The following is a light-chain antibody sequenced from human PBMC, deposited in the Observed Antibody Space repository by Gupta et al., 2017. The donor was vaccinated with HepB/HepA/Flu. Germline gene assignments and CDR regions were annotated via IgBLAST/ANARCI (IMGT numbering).Light chain of an antibody. Sequence: DIQMTQSPSSLFASVGDRVTITCRASQYISNYLNWYQKKPGRAPNLLISGASGFQNGVPSRFSGRGSETEFTLTILRLQPEDFATYYCQQTYTAPFTFGGGTKVEIK. CDR3: QQTYTAPFT. V-gene: IGKV1-39*01. J-gene: IGKJ4*01. CDR2: GAS. CDR1: QYISNY.